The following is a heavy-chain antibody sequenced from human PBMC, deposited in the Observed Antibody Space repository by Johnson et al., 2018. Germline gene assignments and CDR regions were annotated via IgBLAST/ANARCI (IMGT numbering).Heavy chain of an antibody. CDR2: ISYEGSNK. Sequence: QLVQSGGGVVQPXRSLRLSCAASGFTFSSYGMHWVRQAPGTGLEWVAVISYEGSNKYYADSVKGRFTISRDNSKNTLYLQMNSLRAEYTAVYYCAKDVDLPLEPLDAFEIWGQGTMVTVSS. CDR1: GFTFSSYG. V-gene: IGHV3-30*18. J-gene: IGHJ3*02. CDR3: AKDVDLPLEPLDAFEI.